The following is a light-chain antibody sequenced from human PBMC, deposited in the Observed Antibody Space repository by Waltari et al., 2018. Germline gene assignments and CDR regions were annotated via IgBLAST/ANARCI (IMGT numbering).Light chain of an antibody. Sequence: EIVLTQSPGTLSLSPGERATLSCRASHSVSSSYFAWYQQKPGQAPRLLIYGASSRATGIPDRFSGSGSGTDFTLTISRLEPEDFAVYYCQQYGNSPPTFGQGTKVEIK. CDR2: GAS. J-gene: IGKJ1*01. CDR3: QQYGNSPPT. CDR1: HSVSSSY. V-gene: IGKV3-20*01.